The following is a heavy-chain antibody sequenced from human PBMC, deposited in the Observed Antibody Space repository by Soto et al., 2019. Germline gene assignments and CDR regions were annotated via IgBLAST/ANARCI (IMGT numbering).Heavy chain of an antibody. Sequence: GGSLRLSCAASGFTFSSYAMSWVRQAPGKGLEWVSAISGSGGSTYYADSVKGRFIISRDNSKNTLYLQMNSLRAEDTAVYYCAKTGLDCSSTSCYTPHYYYYYGMDVWGHGTTVTVSS. CDR3: AKTGLDCSSTSCYTPHYYYYYGMDV. CDR2: ISGSGGST. J-gene: IGHJ6*02. CDR1: GFTFSSYA. V-gene: IGHV3-23*01. D-gene: IGHD2-2*02.